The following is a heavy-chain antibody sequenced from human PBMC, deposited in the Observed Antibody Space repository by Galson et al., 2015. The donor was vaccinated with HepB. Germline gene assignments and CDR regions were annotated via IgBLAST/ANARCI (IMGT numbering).Heavy chain of an antibody. CDR2: IYYSGST. D-gene: IGHD3-3*01. CDR3: ARANYDDFWSSTGAFDI. J-gene: IGHJ3*02. V-gene: IGHV4-39*07. Sequence: ETLSLTCTVSGGSISSSSYYWGWIRQPPGKGLEWIGSIYYSGSTYYNPSLKSRVTISVDTSKNQFSLKLSSVTAADTAVYYCARANYDDFWSSTGAFDIWGQGTMVTVSS. CDR1: GGSISSSSYY.